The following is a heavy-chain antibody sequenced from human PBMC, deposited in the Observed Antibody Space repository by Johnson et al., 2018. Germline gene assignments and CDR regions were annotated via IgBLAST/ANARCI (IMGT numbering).Heavy chain of an antibody. CDR2: IYPGDSDT. CDR1: GYSFTNYW. V-gene: IGHV5-51*01. D-gene: IGHD4-17*01. J-gene: IGHJ6*02. Sequence: VQLVESGAEVKKXGESLKISCKTSGYSFTNYWITWVRQMPGKGLEWMGIIYPGDSDTRYNPSFQDQVTISVDKSISTAYLQWSSLKASDTAMYYCATKVTSNYYYYGMDVWGQGTTVTVSS. CDR3: ATKVTSNYYYYGMDV.